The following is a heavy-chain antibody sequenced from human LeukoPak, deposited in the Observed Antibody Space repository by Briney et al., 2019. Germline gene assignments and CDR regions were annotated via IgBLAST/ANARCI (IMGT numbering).Heavy chain of an antibody. V-gene: IGHV3-74*01. J-gene: IGHJ5*02. Sequence: GGSLRLSCAASGFTFSSYWMHWVRQAPGKGLVWVSRINTDGSSTSYAESVKGRFTISRDNAKNTLYLQMNSLRAEDTAVYYCVKDQTSYGSGSRRDWFDPWGQGTLVTVSS. CDR3: VKDQTSYGSGSRRDWFDP. CDR2: INTDGSST. D-gene: IGHD3-10*01. CDR1: GFTFSSYW.